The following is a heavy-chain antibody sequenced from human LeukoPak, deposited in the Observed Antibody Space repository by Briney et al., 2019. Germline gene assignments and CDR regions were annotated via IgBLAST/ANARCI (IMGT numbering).Heavy chain of an antibody. J-gene: IGHJ4*02. V-gene: IGHV3-21*06. D-gene: IGHD3-22*01. CDR3: ARELIVESELDY. CDR2: IGTGGKYI. CDR1: GFTFSSHS. Sequence: PGGSLRLSCTASGFTFSSHSMIWVRQAPGKGLEWVSSIGTGGKYIYYADSVKGRFTISRDNAKNALYLQMNSLRAEDTAVYYCARELIVESELDYWGQGTLVTVSS.